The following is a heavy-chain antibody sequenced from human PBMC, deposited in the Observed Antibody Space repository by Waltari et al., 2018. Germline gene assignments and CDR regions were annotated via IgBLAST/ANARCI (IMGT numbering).Heavy chain of an antibody. CDR3: ARGRAYDFWSGYSAEPDAFDL. CDR1: GFTFSNYI. Sequence: EVQLVESGGGSVQPGGSLRLSCAASGFTFSNYIMHWFRRSSGEGLVWIARIKNDGSTTRYADSVGGRFTISRDNSKNTMYLQMNSLRTEDTAVYYCARGRAYDFWSGYSAEPDAFDLWGQGTMVSVSS. CDR2: IKNDGSTT. J-gene: IGHJ3*01. D-gene: IGHD3-3*01. V-gene: IGHV3-74*01.